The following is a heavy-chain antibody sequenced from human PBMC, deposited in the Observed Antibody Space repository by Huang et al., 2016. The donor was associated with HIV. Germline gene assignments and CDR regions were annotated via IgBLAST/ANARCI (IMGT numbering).Heavy chain of an antibody. V-gene: IGHV3-7*01. Sequence: VESGGRSVQPGGSISLSCVGSTFSFGAYWMSWVRQPPGKGLEWVAKIKQDETEKYYVDSVKGRFNISRDNAKKVLFLEMDALRVEDTAIYFCATKTAGMDIWGQGPRSSSP. J-gene: IGHJ6*02. CDR2: IKQDETEK. CDR1: TFSFGAYW. CDR3: ATKTAGMDI.